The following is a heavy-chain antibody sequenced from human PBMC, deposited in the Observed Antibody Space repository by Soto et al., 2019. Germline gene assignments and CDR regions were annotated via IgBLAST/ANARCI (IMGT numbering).Heavy chain of an antibody. CDR3: ARYYAQYYFDY. D-gene: IGHD3-3*01. V-gene: IGHV3-11*01. CDR2: ISSSGSTI. CDR1: GFTFSDYY. J-gene: IGHJ4*02. Sequence: GGSLRLSCAASGFTFSDYYMSWIRQAPGKGLEWVSYISSSGSTIYYADSVKGRFTISRDNAKNSLYLQMDNLRAEDTAVYYCARYYAQYYFDYWGQGTLVTVSS.